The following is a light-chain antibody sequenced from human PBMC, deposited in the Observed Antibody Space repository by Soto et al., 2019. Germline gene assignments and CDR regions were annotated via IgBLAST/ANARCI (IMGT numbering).Light chain of an antibody. J-gene: IGKJ1*01. Sequence: EIVMTQSPATLSVSPGERATLSCRASQSVSILLAWYQQKPGQAPRLLIYDASNRATGIPARFSGSGSGTDFTLTISSLEPEDFSVYYCQQFSSWVRTFGQGTKVDIK. V-gene: IGKV3-11*01. CDR3: QQFSSWVRT. CDR2: DAS. CDR1: QSVSIL.